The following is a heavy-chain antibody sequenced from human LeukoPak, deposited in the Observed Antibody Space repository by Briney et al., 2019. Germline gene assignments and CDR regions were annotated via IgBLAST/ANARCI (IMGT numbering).Heavy chain of an antibody. V-gene: IGHV1-18*01. CDR3: ALLVGPTTLLDY. CDR2: ISAYNGHT. Sequence: GASVKVSCKGSGYTLSNYDITWVRQAPGQGLEWLGWISAYNGHTNYAQKLQGRVTMNTDTSTNTAYMELRSLRSDDTAVYYCALLVGPTTLLDYWGQGTLVTVSS. D-gene: IGHD1-26*01. J-gene: IGHJ4*02. CDR1: GYTLSNYD.